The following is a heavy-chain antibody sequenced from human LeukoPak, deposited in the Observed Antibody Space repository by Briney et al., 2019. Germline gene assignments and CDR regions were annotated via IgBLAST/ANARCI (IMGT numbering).Heavy chain of an antibody. V-gene: IGHV3-23*01. J-gene: IGHJ3*02. CDR1: GFNFNDAA. D-gene: IGHD5-12*01. CDR2: IASSGRNT. Sequence: GGAPRISCAAPGFNFNDAALTRGRPAPGEGAGGVSLIASSGRNTYYTDSVRGRFTISRDNSKNTLYLQMNSLRAEDTAVYYCANYPVTTTAFDIWGQGTMVTVSS. CDR3: ANYPVTTTAFDI.